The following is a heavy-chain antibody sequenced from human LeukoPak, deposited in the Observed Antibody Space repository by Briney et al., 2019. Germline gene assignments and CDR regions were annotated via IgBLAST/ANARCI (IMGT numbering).Heavy chain of an antibody. V-gene: IGHV1-3*01. CDR1: GYTFTSYA. D-gene: IGHD2-15*01. J-gene: IGHJ3*02. Sequence: GASVKVSCKASGYTFTSYAMHWVRQAPGQRLEWMGWINAGNGNTKYSQKFQGRVTITRDTSASTAYMELSSLRSEDTAVYYCARPYCSGGSCYEAVALDIWGQGTMVTVSS. CDR2: INAGNGNT. CDR3: ARPYCSGGSCYEAVALDI.